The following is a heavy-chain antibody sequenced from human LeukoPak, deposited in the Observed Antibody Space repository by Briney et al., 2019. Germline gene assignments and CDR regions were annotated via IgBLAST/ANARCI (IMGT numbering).Heavy chain of an antibody. V-gene: IGHV3-23*01. CDR2: ISGSGGST. CDR3: AKTRGYSSGWTGLFDP. J-gene: IGHJ5*02. Sequence: GGSLRLSCAASGFTFSSYAMSWVRQAPGKGLEWVSAISGSGGSTYYADSVKGRFTISGDNSKNTLYLQMNSLRAEDTAVYYCAKTRGYSSGWTGLFDPWGQGTLVTVSS. D-gene: IGHD6-19*01. CDR1: GFTFSSYA.